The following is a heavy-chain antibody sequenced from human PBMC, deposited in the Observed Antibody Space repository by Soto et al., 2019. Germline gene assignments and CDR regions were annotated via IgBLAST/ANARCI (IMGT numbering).Heavy chain of an antibody. V-gene: IGHV4-61*05. Sequence: SETLSLTCTVSGGSISSSSYYWGWIRQPPGKGLEWIGYIYHSGSTYYNPSLKSRVTISVDKSKNQFSLKLNSLTAADTAVYYCARCIAAAGPIDYWGQGTLVTVSS. CDR3: ARCIAAAGPIDY. CDR1: GGSISSSSYY. D-gene: IGHD6-13*01. J-gene: IGHJ4*02. CDR2: IYHSGST.